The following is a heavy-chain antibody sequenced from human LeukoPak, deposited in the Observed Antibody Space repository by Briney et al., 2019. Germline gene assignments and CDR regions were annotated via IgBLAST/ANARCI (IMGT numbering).Heavy chain of an antibody. CDR1: GGSISSGGYY. V-gene: IGHV4-61*08. D-gene: IGHD5-18*01. CDR2: IYYSGST. CDR3: ARGGKRWIQLWSRQNYYMDV. J-gene: IGHJ6*03. Sequence: PSQTLSLTCTVSGGSISSGGYYWSWIRQPPGKGLEWIGYIYYSGSTNYNPSLKSRVTISVDTSKNQFSLKLSSVTAADTAVYYCARGGKRWIQLWSRQNYYMDVWGKGTTVTVSS.